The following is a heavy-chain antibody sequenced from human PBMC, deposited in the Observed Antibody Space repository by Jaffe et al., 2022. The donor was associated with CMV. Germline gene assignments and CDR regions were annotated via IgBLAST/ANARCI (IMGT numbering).Heavy chain of an antibody. CDR3: ASGLYSNDWYHLGSDY. V-gene: IGHV1-69*09. J-gene: IGHJ4*02. D-gene: IGHD6-13*01. CDR2: VIPILRIP. CDR1: GGTSSNYT. Sequence: VQLVQSGAEVKKPGSSVKVSCKASGGTSSNYTFNWVRQAPGQGLEWMGGVIPILRIPNYAQKFQGRLTITADKSTSTAYMELTSLRSEDTAVYYCASGLYSNDWYHLGSDYWGRGTLVTVSS.